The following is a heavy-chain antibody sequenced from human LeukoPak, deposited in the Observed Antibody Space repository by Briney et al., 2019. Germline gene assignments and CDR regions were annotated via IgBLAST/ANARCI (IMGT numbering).Heavy chain of an antibody. Sequence: SETLSLTCAVYGGSFSGYYWSWIRQPPGKGLEWIGEINHSGSTNYNPSLKSRVTISVDTSKNQFSLKLSSVTAADTAVYYCARQFGGYYPFDYWGQGTLVTVSS. CDR3: ARQFGGYYPFDY. CDR1: GGSFSGYY. V-gene: IGHV4-34*01. J-gene: IGHJ4*02. CDR2: INHSGST. D-gene: IGHD3-22*01.